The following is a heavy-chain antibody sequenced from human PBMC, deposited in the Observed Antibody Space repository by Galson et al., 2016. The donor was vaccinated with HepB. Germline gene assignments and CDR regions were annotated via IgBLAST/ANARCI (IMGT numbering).Heavy chain of an antibody. V-gene: IGHV1-18*01. CDR2: IGAYNSDA. Sequence: SVKVSCKASGYTFTNYGISWVRQAPGQGLEWVGWIGAYNSDAKYAHKYQGRVTMTADTSTSTAYMEVRSLRSDDTAVYFCARGGSSGWRMDYWGQGTLVTVSS. CDR1: GYTFTNYG. CDR3: ARGGSSGWRMDY. D-gene: IGHD6-19*01. J-gene: IGHJ4*02.